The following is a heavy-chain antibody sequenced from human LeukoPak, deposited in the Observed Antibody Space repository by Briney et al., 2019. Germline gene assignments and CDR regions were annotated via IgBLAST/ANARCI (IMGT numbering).Heavy chain of an antibody. D-gene: IGHD6-19*01. V-gene: IGHV1-18*01. CDR1: GYTFTSYG. J-gene: IGHJ4*02. Sequence: ASVKVSCKASGYTFTSYGISWVRQAPGQGLEWIGWISAYNGNTNYAQKLQGRVTMTTDTSTSTAYMELRSLRSDDTAVYYCARVFSPISSIAVAGTLGYWGQGTLVTVSS. CDR2: ISAYNGNT. CDR3: ARVFSPISSIAVAGTLGY.